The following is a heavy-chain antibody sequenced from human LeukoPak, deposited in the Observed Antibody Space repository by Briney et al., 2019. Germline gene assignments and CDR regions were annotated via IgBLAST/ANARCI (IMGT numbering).Heavy chain of an antibody. Sequence: SVKVSCKASGGTFSSYAISWVRQAPGQGLEWMGGIIPIFGTANYAQKFQGRVTITADESTSTAYMELSSLRSEDTAVYYCARDFVGGYCSGGSCHNWFDPWGQGTLVTVSS. V-gene: IGHV1-69*13. J-gene: IGHJ5*02. CDR1: GGTFSSYA. D-gene: IGHD2-15*01. CDR3: ARDFVGGYCSGGSCHNWFDP. CDR2: IIPIFGTA.